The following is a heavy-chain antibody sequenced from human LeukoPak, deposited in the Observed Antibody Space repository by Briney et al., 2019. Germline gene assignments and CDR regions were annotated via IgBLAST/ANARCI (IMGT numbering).Heavy chain of an antibody. CDR2: ISPYSGNT. D-gene: IGHD2-21*01. J-gene: IGHJ3*02. V-gene: IGHV1-18*01. CDR3: ARGEFPLCAFYI. Sequence: GASVKVSCKSSGYNFGNYGIGWVRQAPGQGLEWMGWISPYSGNTNYGQKLQGRVTMTTDTSTNTAYMELRRLSLDDTAIYYCARGEFPLCAFYIWGQGTMVTVSS. CDR1: GYNFGNYG.